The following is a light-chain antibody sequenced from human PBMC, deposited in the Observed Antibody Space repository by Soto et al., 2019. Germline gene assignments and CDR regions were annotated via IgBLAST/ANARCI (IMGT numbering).Light chain of an antibody. CDR2: DAS. CDR3: QQRRNWPIT. CDR1: QSVSSH. J-gene: IGKJ5*01. V-gene: IGKV3-11*01. Sequence: EIVLTQSPATLSLSPGERATLSCRASQSVSSHLAWYQQKPGQAPRLLIYDASTRATGVPARFSGSGSGTDFTLTISSLEPEDFAVYYCQQRRNWPITFGQGTRLESK.